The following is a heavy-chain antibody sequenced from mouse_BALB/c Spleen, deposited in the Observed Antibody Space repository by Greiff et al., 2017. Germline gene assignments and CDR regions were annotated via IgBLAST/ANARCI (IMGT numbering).Heavy chain of an antibody. CDR3: ARRQGLRLYAMDY. V-gene: IGHV3-8*02. Sequence: EVKLMESGPSLVKPSQTLSLTCSVTGDSITSGYWNWIRKFPGNKLEYMGYISYSGSTYYNPSLKSRISITRDTSKNQYYLQLNSVTTEDTATYYCARRQGLRLYAMDYWRQGTSVTVSS. D-gene: IGHD2-4*01. CDR1: GDSITSGY. J-gene: IGHJ4*01. CDR2: ISYSGST.